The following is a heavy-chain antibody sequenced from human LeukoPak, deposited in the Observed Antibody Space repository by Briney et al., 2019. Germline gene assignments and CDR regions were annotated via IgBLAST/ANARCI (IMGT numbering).Heavy chain of an antibody. Sequence: PGGSLRLSCIASGFTINQHAMSWVRQAPVKGLEWVASIRPDGSAVFYVDSVKGRFTFSRDNAKNSLDLQMNSLRAEDTAVYYCAGFGLPYSIDLWGQGTMVTVSS. CDR3: AGFGLPYSIDL. J-gene: IGHJ6*02. D-gene: IGHD3/OR15-3a*01. CDR2: IRPDGSAV. V-gene: IGHV3-7*01. CDR1: GFTINQHA.